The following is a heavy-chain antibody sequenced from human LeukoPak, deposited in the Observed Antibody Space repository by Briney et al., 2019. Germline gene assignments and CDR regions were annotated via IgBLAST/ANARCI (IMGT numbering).Heavy chain of an antibody. D-gene: IGHD1-26*01. CDR2: IQTGGAT. CDR3: ARDTFRYSGSYYGGAPYGMDV. V-gene: IGHV3-66*01. Sequence: GGSLGLSCAASGFTVRSDYMSWVRQAPGKGLEWVSMIQTGGATYYRDSVKGRFTISRDYSKNTLFLQMDGLRVEDTAVYYCARDTFRYSGSYYGGAPYGMDVWGQGTRSPSP. J-gene: IGHJ6*02. CDR1: GFTVRSDY.